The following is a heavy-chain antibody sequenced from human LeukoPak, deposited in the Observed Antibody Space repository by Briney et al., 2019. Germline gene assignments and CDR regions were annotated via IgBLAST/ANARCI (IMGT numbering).Heavy chain of an antibody. Sequence: SVKVSCKASGGTFSSHAINWVRQAPGQGLEWMGGIIPIFGTANYAQKFQDRVTITADESTSTAYMELSSLRSEDTAIYYCASRLYCSNTRCRNFPFAYWGQGTLVTVSS. CDR1: GGTFSSHA. J-gene: IGHJ4*02. V-gene: IGHV1-69*01. CDR3: ASRLYCSNTRCRNFPFAY. CDR2: IIPIFGTA. D-gene: IGHD2-2*01.